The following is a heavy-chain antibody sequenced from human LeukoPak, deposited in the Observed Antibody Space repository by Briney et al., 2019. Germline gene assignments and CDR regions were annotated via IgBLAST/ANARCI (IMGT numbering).Heavy chain of an antibody. V-gene: IGHV4-61*02. CDR3: ARDAFLHNWFDP. Sequence: SETLSLTCTVSGGSISSGSYYWSWIRQPAGKGLEWIGRIYTSGSTNYNPSLKSRVTISVDTSKNQFSLKLSSVTAADTAVYYCARDAFLHNWFDPWGQGTLVTVSS. D-gene: IGHD2/OR15-2a*01. CDR2: IYTSGST. J-gene: IGHJ5*02. CDR1: GGSISSGSYY.